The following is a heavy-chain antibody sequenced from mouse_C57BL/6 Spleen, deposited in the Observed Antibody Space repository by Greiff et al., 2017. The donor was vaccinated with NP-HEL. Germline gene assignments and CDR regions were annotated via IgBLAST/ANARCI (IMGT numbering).Heavy chain of an antibody. D-gene: IGHD4-1*01. CDR2: INYDGSST. Sequence: EVKLMESEGGLVQPGSSMKLSCTASGFTFSDYYMAWVRQVPEKGLEWVANINYDGSSTYYLDSLKSRFIISRDNAKNILYLQMSSLKSEDTATYYCARVKLGWFAYWGQGTLVTVSA. J-gene: IGHJ3*01. CDR3: ARVKLGWFAY. V-gene: IGHV5-16*01. CDR1: GFTFSDYY.